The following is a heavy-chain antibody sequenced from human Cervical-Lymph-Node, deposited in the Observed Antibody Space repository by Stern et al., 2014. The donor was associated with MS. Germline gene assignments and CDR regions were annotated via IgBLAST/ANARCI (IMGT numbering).Heavy chain of an antibody. CDR2: IYTSGTT. CDR1: GGSISSGSYY. D-gene: IGHD6-6*01. V-gene: IGHV4-61*02. CDR3: AREDSSSPASRRTGI. Sequence: QVQLQESGPGLVKPSQTLSLTCTVSGGSISSGSYYWSWIRQPAGKGLEWIGRIYTSGTTNHTPPPKSRVTIPGNPSKTRFSLKRSSVTAADTAVYYCAREDSSSPASRRTGIWGQGTLFTVSS. J-gene: IGHJ4*02.